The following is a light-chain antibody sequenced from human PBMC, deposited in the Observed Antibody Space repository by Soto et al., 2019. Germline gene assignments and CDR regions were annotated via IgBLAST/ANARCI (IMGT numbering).Light chain of an antibody. CDR2: DAS. CDR3: QQYNGYSTWT. J-gene: IGKJ1*01. Sequence: DIQMTLSPSSVSASVGDRVTISCQASQGISRSLAWYQQKPGKAPKFLIWDASSLQRGVPSRFSGSGSGTEFTLTISSLQPDDFATYYCQQYNGYSTWTFGQGTKVDIK. CDR1: QGISRS. V-gene: IGKV1D-16*01.